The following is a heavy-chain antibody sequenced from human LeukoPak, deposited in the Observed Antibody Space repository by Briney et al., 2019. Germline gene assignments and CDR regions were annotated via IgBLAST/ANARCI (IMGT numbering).Heavy chain of an antibody. J-gene: IGHJ4*02. Sequence: SETLSLTCTVSGGSISSSIYYWGWIRQPPGKGLEWIGSIYYSGSTYYNPSLKSRVTISVDTSKNQFSLKLSSVTAADTAAYYCATPMGGSSWYSPFDYWGQGTLVTVSS. CDR1: GGSISSSIYY. V-gene: IGHV4-39*01. CDR3: ATPMGGSSWYSPFDY. CDR2: IYYSGST. D-gene: IGHD6-13*01.